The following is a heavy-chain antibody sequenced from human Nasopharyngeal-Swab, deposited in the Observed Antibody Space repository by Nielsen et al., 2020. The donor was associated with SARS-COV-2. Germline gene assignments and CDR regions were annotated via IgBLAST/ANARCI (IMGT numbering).Heavy chain of an antibody. V-gene: IGHV1-2*02. D-gene: IGHD6-19*01. J-gene: IGHJ5*02. CDR1: GYTFTGYY. CDR3: ARDRSYSSGGEHWFDP. Sequence: ASVKVSCKASGYTFTGYYMHWVRQAPGQGLEWMGWINPNSGGTNYAQKFQGRVTMTRDTSISTAYMELSRLRSDDTAVYYCARDRSYSSGGEHWFDPWGQGTLVTVPS. CDR2: INPNSGGT.